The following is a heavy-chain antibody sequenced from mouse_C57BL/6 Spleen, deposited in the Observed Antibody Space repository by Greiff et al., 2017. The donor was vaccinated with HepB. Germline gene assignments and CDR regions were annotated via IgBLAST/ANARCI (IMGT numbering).Heavy chain of an antibody. V-gene: IGHV1-19*01. D-gene: IGHD1-1*01. Sequence: EVQLQQSGPVLVKPGASVKMSCKASGYTFTDYYMNWVKQSHGKSLEWIGVINPYNGGTSYNQKFKGKATLTVDKSSSTAYMELNSLTSEDAAVSYGAMGGGTVVANYAMDYWGQGTSVTVAS. CDR2: INPYNGGT. CDR3: AMGGGTVVANYAMDY. J-gene: IGHJ4*01. CDR1: GYTFTDYY.